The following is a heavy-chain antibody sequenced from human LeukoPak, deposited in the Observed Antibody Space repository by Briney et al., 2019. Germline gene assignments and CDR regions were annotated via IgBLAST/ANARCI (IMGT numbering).Heavy chain of an antibody. J-gene: IGHJ4*02. D-gene: IGHD3-22*01. CDR3: ARDPVRSGYYDNDY. CDR1: GYTSTGYY. Sequence: RASVKVSCKASGYTSTGYYMHWVRQAPGQGLEWMGWINPNSGGTNYAQKFQGRVTMTRDTSISTAYMELSRLRSDDTAVYYCARDPVRSGYYDNDYWGQGTLVTVSS. CDR2: INPNSGGT. V-gene: IGHV1-2*02.